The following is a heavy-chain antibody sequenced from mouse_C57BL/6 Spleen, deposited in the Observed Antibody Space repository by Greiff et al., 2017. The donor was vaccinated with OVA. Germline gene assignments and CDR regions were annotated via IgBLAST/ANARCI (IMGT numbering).Heavy chain of an antibody. Sequence: VKLMESGAELVMPGASVKLSCKASGYTFTSYWMHWVKQRPGQGLEWIGEIDPSDSYTNYNQKFKGKSTLTVDKSSSTAYIQLSSLTSEDSAVYYCARWITTVDAMDYWGQGTSVTVSS. D-gene: IGHD1-1*01. CDR3: ARWITTVDAMDY. J-gene: IGHJ4*01. V-gene: IGHV1-69*01. CDR2: IDPSDSYT. CDR1: GYTFTSYW.